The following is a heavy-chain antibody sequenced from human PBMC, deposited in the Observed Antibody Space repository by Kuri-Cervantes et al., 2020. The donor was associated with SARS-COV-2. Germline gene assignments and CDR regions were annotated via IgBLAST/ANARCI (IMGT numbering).Heavy chain of an antibody. CDR1: GGSISSGGYY. CDR2: IYHSGST. Sequence: SETLSLTCTVSGGSISSGGYYWSWIRQPPGKGLEWIGYIYHSGSTYYNPSLKSRVTISVDRSKNQFSLKLSSVTAADTAVYYCAREKGDCSSTSCSDISFDYWGRGTLVTVSS. J-gene: IGHJ4*02. D-gene: IGHD2-2*01. V-gene: IGHV4-30-2*01. CDR3: AREKGDCSSTSCSDISFDY.